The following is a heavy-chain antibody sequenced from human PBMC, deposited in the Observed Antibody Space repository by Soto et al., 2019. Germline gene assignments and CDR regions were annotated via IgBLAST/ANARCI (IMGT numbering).Heavy chain of an antibody. J-gene: IGHJ4*02. CDR3: ARVGGKLRYFDWLLNY. Sequence: PGGSLRFSCAASGFTFSSYWMHWVRQAPGKGLVWVSRINSDGSSTSYADSVKGRFTISRDNAKNTLYLQMNSLRAEDTAVYYCARVGGKLRYFDWLLNYWGQGTLVTVSS. CDR1: GFTFSSYW. V-gene: IGHV3-74*01. D-gene: IGHD3-9*01. CDR2: INSDGSST.